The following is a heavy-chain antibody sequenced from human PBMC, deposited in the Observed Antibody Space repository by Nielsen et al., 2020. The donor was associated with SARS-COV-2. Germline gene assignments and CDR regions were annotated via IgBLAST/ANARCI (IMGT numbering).Heavy chain of an antibody. J-gene: IGHJ4*02. Sequence: SLKISCAASGFTFDDYAMHWVRQAPGKGLEWVSGISWNSGSIGYADSVKGRFTISRDNAKNSLYLQMNSLRAEDTALYYCAKGSDPLRGDFDYWGQGTLVTVSS. CDR2: ISWNSGSI. CDR1: GFTFDDYA. V-gene: IGHV3-9*01. CDR3: AKGSDPLRGDFDY.